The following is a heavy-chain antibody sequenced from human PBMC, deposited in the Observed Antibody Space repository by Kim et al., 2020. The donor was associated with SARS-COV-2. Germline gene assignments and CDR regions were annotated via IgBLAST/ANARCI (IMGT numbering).Heavy chain of an antibody. CDR3: VRDRTEYTGCFDY. J-gene: IGHJ4*02. CDR1: GFTFSGYA. CDR2: ISFDGDNN. D-gene: IGHD6-6*01. Sequence: GGSLRLSCGASGFTFSGYAMHWVRQAPGKGLEWMAVISFDGDNNYYADSVKGRFTISRDNSKNTLYLDMISLRAEDTAVYYCVRDRTEYTGCFDYWGQGT. V-gene: IGHV3-30-3*01.